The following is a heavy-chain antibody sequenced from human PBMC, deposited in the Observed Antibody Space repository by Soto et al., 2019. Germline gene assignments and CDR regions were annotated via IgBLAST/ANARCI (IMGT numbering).Heavy chain of an antibody. CDR1: AFIFRDYA. Sequence: PGGSLRLSCAASAFIFRDYAMNWVRQAPGKGLEWVPTISRDAANTHYADSVKGRFTISRDNSKNILYLQMSSLRGEDTALYYCAKDPSTGHADHWGQGTLVTVSS. V-gene: IGHV3-23*01. CDR2: ISRDAANT. J-gene: IGHJ4*02. D-gene: IGHD3-9*01. CDR3: AKDPSTGHADH.